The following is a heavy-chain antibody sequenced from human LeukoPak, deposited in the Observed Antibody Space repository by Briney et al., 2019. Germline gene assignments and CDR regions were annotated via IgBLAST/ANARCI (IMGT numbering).Heavy chain of an antibody. V-gene: IGHV4-39*01. CDR3: ARHGPRRLITMTPYCFDY. CDR2: VYYSGST. Sequence: SETLSLTCTVSGGSISSSSYYWGWIRQPPGEGREWNGSVYYSGSTYSTPPLKSRVTISVHTSKNQLSLKLSSVTAADTAVYYCARHGPRRLITMTPYCFDYWGQGTLVTVSS. CDR1: GGSISSSSYY. D-gene: IGHD3-22*01. J-gene: IGHJ4*02.